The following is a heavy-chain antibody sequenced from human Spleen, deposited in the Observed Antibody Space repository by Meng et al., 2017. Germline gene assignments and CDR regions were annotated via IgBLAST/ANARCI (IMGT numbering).Heavy chain of an antibody. Sequence: VQLVQSGAEVMKPGASLRVSCRTSGYNFSSYFLHWVRQAPGQGLEWLGIINPNSGATTYLQRFQGRLTLTRDTSISTVYMELSSLGSEDTALYYCAREKSPGHFDYLGQGILVTVSS. CDR1: GYNFSSYF. V-gene: IGHV1-46*01. CDR3: AREKSPGHFDY. D-gene: IGHD3-10*01. J-gene: IGHJ4*02. CDR2: INPNSGAT.